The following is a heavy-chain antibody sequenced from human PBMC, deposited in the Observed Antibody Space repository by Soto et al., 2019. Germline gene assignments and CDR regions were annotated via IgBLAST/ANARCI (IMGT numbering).Heavy chain of an antibody. V-gene: IGHV2-5*01. CDR2: IYWNDDK. D-gene: IGHD1-20*01. CDR1: GFSLSNSGVG. CDR3: ARRRGYNWNNPAFDY. Sequence: SGPTLVNPTQTLTLTCSFSGFSLSNSGVGVGWIRQPPGKAREWLALIYWNDDKKFRSSLKSRLGITEDTFRNQVVLTMTNMDPVDTGTYYCARRRGYNWNNPAFDYWGPGAQVTVSS. J-gene: IGHJ4*02.